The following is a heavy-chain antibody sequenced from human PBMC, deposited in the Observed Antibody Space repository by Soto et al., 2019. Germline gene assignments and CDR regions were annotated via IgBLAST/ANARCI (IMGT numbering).Heavy chain of an antibody. D-gene: IGHD4-4*01. CDR3: ARGTTVTTTPTYYYMDV. Sequence: GASVKVSCKASGYTFSSYAISWVRRAPGQGLEWMGWISPHNGYTNYAQNLQGRLTMTTDTSTTTAYMELRSLRSDDTAVYYCARGTTVTTTPTYYYMDVWGIGTTVTVSS. V-gene: IGHV1-18*01. CDR1: GYTFSSYA. J-gene: IGHJ6*03. CDR2: ISPHNGYT.